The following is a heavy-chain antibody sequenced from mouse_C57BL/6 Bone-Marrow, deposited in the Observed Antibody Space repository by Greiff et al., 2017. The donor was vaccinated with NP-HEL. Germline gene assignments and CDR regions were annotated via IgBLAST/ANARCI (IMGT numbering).Heavy chain of an antibody. CDR2: IYPRSGNT. J-gene: IGHJ4*01. V-gene: IGHV1-81*01. CDR3: AIFYYDYDGGYAMDY. CDR1: GYTFTSYG. D-gene: IGHD2-4*01. Sequence: VKLMESGAELARPGASVKLSCKASGYTFTSYGISWVKQRTGQGLEWIGEIYPRSGNTYYNEKFKGKATLTADKSSSTAYMELRSLTSEDSAVYFCAIFYYDYDGGYAMDYWGQGTSVTVSS.